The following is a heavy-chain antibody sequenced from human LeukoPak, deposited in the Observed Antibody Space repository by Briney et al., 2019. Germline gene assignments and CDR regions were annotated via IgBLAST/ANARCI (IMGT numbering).Heavy chain of an antibody. V-gene: IGHV1-69*01. J-gene: IGHJ4*02. CDR2: IIPIFGTA. CDR3: ASYIPSEREYFDY. Sequence: GASVKVSCEASGGTFSSYAISWVRQAPGQGLEWMGGIIPIFGTANYAQKFQGRVTITADESTSTAYMELSSLRSEDTAVYYCASYIPSEREYFDYRAREPWSPSPQ. CDR1: GGTFSSYA. D-gene: IGHD2-2*02.